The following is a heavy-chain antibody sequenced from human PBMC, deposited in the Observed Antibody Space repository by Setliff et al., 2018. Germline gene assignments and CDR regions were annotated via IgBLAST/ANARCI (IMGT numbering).Heavy chain of an antibody. Sequence: SETLSLTCAVYGASFSGTYCSWIRQSPGKGLEWIGEINHTGSPNCIGEINHSGITNYNPSLKGRVTISVDTSKNQLSLKVNSVTVADTAVYFCRFWDGYYKNDYWGQGTLVTVSS. CDR2: INHSGIT. CDR1: GASFSGTY. J-gene: IGHJ4*02. V-gene: IGHV4-34*01. CDR3: RFWDGYYKNDY. D-gene: IGHD3-3*01.